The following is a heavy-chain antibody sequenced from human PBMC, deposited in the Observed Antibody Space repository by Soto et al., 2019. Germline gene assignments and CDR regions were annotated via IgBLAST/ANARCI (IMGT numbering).Heavy chain of an antibody. D-gene: IGHD3-22*01. CDR2: IYSGGST. CDR3: ARDVESSGRLEYFQH. V-gene: IGHV3-53*01. J-gene: IGHJ1*01. CDR1: GFTVSSNY. Sequence: EVQLVESGGGLIQPGGSLRLSCAASGFTVSSNYMSWVRQAPRKGLEWVSVIYSGGSTYYADSVKGRFTISRDNSKNTLYLQMNSLRAEDTAVYYCARDVESSGRLEYFQHWGQGTLVTVSS.